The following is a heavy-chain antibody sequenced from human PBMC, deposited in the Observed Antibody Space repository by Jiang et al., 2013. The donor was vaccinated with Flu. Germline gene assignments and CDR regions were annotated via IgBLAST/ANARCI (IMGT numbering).Heavy chain of an antibody. Sequence: VQLVESGGGVVQPGRSLRLSCAASGFSFSYSAMHWVRQAPGKGLEWVALIWYDGSNKLYVDSVKGRFTISRDNSKNTLFLQMNSLRAEDTAVYYRARDRHVSYYYNYYGMTSGRRTTVTVSS. D-gene: IGHD3-10*02. CDR1: GFSFSYSA. CDR3: ARDRHVSYYYNYYGMTS. V-gene: IGHV3-33*01. CDR2: IWYDGSNK. J-gene: IGHJ6*01.